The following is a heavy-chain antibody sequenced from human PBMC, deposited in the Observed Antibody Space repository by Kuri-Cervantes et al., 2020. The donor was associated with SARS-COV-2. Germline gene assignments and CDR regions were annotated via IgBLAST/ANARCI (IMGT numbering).Heavy chain of an antibody. D-gene: IGHD3-3*01. J-gene: IGHJ6*02. CDR3: ARDSSRITIFGVVTRYGMDV. CDR1: GFTLSSYN. V-gene: IGHV3-21*01. CDR2: ISSRSTYI. Sequence: GGSLRLSCAASGFTLSSYNMNWVRQAPGKGLEWVSSISSRSTYIYYADSVRGRSTISRDNAKNSLYLQMNSLRAEDTAVYYCARDSSRITIFGVVTRYGMDVWGQGTTVTVSS.